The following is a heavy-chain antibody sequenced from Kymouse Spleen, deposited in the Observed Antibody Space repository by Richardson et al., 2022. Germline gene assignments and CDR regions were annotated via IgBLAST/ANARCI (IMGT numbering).Heavy chain of an antibody. J-gene: IGHJ4*02. V-gene: IGHV3-9*01. Sequence: EVQLVESGGGLVQPGRSLRLSCAASGFTFDDYAMHWVRQAPGKGLEWVSGISWNSGSIGYADSVKGRFTISRDNAKNSLYLQMNSLRAEDTALYYCAKDITGWNFDYWGQGTLVTVSS. CDR2: ISWNSGSI. CDR1: GFTFDDYA. CDR3: AKDITGWNFDY. D-gene: IGHD1-14*01.